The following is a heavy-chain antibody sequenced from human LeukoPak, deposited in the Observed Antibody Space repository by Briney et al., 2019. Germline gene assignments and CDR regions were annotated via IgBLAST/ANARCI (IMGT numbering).Heavy chain of an antibody. CDR2: INPNSGGT. D-gene: IGHD4-17*01. CDR3: ATGLITDYDFDY. CDR1: GYTFTGYY. V-gene: IGHV1-2*02. Sequence: ASVKVSCKASGYTFTGYYMHWVRQAPGQGLEWMGWINPNSGGTNYAQKFQGRVTITRDTSASTAYMELSSLRSEDTAVYYCATGLITDYDFDYWGQGTLVTVSS. J-gene: IGHJ4*02.